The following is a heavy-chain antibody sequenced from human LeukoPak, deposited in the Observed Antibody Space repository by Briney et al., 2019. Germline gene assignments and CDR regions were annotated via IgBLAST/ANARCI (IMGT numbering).Heavy chain of an antibody. CDR2: IWYDGSNK. J-gene: IGHJ4*02. D-gene: IGHD3-22*01. CDR3: ARGVDYYENSGTIDY. Sequence: GGSLRLSCTASGSTFSDYSMHWVRQPPGKGLEWVAIIWYDGSNKTYEDSVKGRFTISRDNSKNTLYLQMNSLRAEDTAVYYCARGVDYYENSGTIDYWGQGTLVTVSS. V-gene: IGHV3-33*01. CDR1: GSTFSDYS.